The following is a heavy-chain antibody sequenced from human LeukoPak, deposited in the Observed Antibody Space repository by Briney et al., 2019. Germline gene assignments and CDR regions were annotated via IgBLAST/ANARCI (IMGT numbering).Heavy chain of an antibody. V-gene: IGHV4-59*02. CDR2: IYYTGT. Sequence: SETLSLTCTVSGGSVTDYYWSWIRQSPGKGLEWIGYIYYTGTSYNPSLKSRVTISADTSKNQFSLKLISVTAADTAVYYCASFATDFDYWGRGTLVTVSS. J-gene: IGHJ4*02. CDR1: GGSVTDYY. CDR3: ASFATDFDY.